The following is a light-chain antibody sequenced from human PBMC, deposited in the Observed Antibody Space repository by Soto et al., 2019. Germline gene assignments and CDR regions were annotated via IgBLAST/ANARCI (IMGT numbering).Light chain of an antibody. V-gene: IGKV3-15*01. J-gene: IGKJ1*01. CDR2: GAS. CDR1: QSVSSN. CDR3: QQYNNWPRT. Sequence: EAVIMQSPDTLSVSPGERASLSCRASQSVSSNVAWYQQKLAQAPTLLIYGASTRATGISARISGSGSGTEFTLTISSLQSEDFAIYYCQQYNNWPRTFGQGTKVDIK.